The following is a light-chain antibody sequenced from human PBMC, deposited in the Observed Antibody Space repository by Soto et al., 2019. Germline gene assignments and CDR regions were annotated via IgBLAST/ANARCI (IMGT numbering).Light chain of an antibody. Sequence: IQMPQYPSSLSASIGDRVTITCRASQSISSYLNWYQQKPGKAPKLLIYAASSLQSGVPSRFSGSGSGTDFTLTISSLQPEDFVTYYCQQSYSTPITLGQGTRLEIK. CDR2: AAS. CDR3: QQSYSTPIT. V-gene: IGKV1-39*01. J-gene: IGKJ5*01. CDR1: QSISSY.